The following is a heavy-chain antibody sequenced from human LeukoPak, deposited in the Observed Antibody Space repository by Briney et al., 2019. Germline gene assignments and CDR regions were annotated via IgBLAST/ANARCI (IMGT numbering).Heavy chain of an antibody. D-gene: IGHD1-26*01. CDR3: ARGPAATSGSYYVGDY. CDR1: GFTFSNYW. J-gene: IGHJ4*02. Sequence: GGSLRLSCAASGFTFSNYWMHWVRQAPGNGLVWVARINSDGRSTSYADSVKGRFTISRDNAKNILYLQMNTLGAEDTAVYYCARGPAATSGSYYVGDYWGQGTLVTVSS. CDR2: INSDGRST. V-gene: IGHV3-74*01.